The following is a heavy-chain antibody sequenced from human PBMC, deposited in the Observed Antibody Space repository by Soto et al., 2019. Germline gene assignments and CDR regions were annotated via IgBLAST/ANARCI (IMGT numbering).Heavy chain of an antibody. CDR2: VFHTGGT. Sequence: QVQLQESGPGLVKPSETLSLTCTVSSDSIAGENWWSWVRQPPGLGLEWIGEVFHTGGTNYNPSLKSRVTMEVDKSTNQFSLQLISATAADTAVYYCARVFSSGSGWMYYFDFWGQGTLVSVSS. CDR1: SDSIAGENW. J-gene: IGHJ4*02. CDR3: ARVFSSGSGWMYYFDF. V-gene: IGHV4-4*02. D-gene: IGHD6-19*01.